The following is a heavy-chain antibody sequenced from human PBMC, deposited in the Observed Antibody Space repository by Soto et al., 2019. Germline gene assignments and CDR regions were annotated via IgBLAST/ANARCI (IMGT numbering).Heavy chain of an antibody. V-gene: IGHV4-30-4*01. CDR2: IYYSGST. CDR3: ARYYDSSGYYYFLDY. D-gene: IGHD3-22*01. J-gene: IGHJ4*02. CDR1: GGSTSSDDYY. Sequence: SETLSLTCTVSGGSTSSDDYYWSWIRQPPGKGLEWIGYIYYSGSTYYNPSLKSRVTISVDTSKNQFSLKLSSVTAADTAVYYCARYYDSSGYYYFLDYWGQGTLVTVSS.